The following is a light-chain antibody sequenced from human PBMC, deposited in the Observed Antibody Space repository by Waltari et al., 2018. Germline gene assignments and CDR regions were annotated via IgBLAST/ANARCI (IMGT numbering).Light chain of an antibody. CDR1: QSVLYSSHNKNY. CDR2: WAS. J-gene: IGKJ3*01. Sequence: DIVMTQSPDSLAVSLGERATTHCKSSQSVLYSSHNKNYLAWYQQKPGQPPKLLIYWASTRESGVPDRFSGSGSGTDFTLTISSLQAEDVAVYYCQQYYTTPFTFGPGTKVDIK. CDR3: QQYYTTPFT. V-gene: IGKV4-1*01.